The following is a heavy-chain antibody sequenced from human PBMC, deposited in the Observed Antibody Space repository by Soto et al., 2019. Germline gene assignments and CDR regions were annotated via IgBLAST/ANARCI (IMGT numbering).Heavy chain of an antibody. V-gene: IGHV1-2*04. Sequence: QVQLVQSGAEVKKPGASVKVSCKASGYTFTGYYMHWVRQAPGQGLEWMGWINPNSGGTNYAQKCQGWVPMTRDTSISTAYMELSRLRSDDRAVYYCARGRRADYYGSGSYYTPNYFDYWGQGTLVTVSS. CDR3: ARGRRADYYGSGSYYTPNYFDY. D-gene: IGHD3-10*01. CDR2: INPNSGGT. CDR1: GYTFTGYY. J-gene: IGHJ4*02.